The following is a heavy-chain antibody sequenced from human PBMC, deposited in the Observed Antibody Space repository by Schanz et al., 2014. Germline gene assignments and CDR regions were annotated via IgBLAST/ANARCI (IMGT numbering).Heavy chain of an antibody. V-gene: IGHV3-23*04. J-gene: IGHJ4*02. CDR2: ISGGGGTT. Sequence: EVQLVESGGGLVQPGGSLRLSCAASGFNFSDYAMCWVRQAPGKGLEWVSAISGGGGTTYYTDSVKGRFTISRDNSKNTLYLQLNSLRAEDTAVYYCARDFHGYGPHLDYWGQGSLVTVSS. CDR1: GFNFSDYA. CDR3: ARDFHGYGPHLDY. D-gene: IGHD5-12*01.